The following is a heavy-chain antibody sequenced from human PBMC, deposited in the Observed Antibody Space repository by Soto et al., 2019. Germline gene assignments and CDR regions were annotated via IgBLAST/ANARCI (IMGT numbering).Heavy chain of an antibody. Sequence: QVQLVQSGAEVKKPGASVKVSCKASGYTFTSYGISWVRQAPGQGLEWMGWISGNNGNTNYAQKHQGRVTMTTDTSTSTAYMELRSLRSDDTAVFYCARETPGGYDFDYWGQGTLVTVSS. CDR2: ISGNNGNT. V-gene: IGHV1-18*01. CDR3: ARETPGGYDFDY. CDR1: GYTFTSYG. D-gene: IGHD5-12*01. J-gene: IGHJ4*02.